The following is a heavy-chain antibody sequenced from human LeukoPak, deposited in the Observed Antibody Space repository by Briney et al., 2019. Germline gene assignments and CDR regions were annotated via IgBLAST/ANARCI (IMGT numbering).Heavy chain of an antibody. Sequence: TGGSLRLSCAASGFTFSSYWMSWVRQAPGKGLEWVANIKQDGSEKYYVDSVKGRFTISRDNAKNSLYLQMNSLRAEDTAVYYCARDRAIADYYYGMDVWGQGTTVTVSS. V-gene: IGHV3-7*01. CDR2: IKQDGSEK. CDR1: GFTFSSYW. J-gene: IGHJ6*02. D-gene: IGHD2-21*01. CDR3: ARDRAIADYYYGMDV.